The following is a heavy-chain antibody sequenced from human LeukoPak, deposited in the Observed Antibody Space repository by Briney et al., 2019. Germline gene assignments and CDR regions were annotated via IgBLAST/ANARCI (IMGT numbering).Heavy chain of an antibody. CDR2: ITTDGSAT. V-gene: IGHV3-74*01. Sequence: GGSLRLSCAASGFTFSNYWMHWVRQAPGKGLVWVSRITTDGSATTYADSVKGRFTISRDNAKNTLYLQMNSLRAEDTAVYYCARHLYYGVDVWGQGTTVTFSS. CDR1: GFTFSNYW. CDR3: ARHLYYGVDV. J-gene: IGHJ6*02.